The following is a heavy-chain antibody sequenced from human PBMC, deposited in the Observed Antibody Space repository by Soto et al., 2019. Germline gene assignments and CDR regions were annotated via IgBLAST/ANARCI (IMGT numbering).Heavy chain of an antibody. J-gene: IGHJ1*01. CDR1: GFTFSSYA. V-gene: IGHV3-30-3*02. CDR2: ISNDGMNT. CDR3: AKGLRFMDH. Sequence: QVHLVESGGGVVQPGRSLRLSCVASGFTFSSYALHWVRQAPGKGLEWVALISNDGMNTFYADSVKGRMTVSREKAEKTMYLKMNSLSAEETAVYYCAKGLRFMDHWGQGTVVTLS. D-gene: IGHD2-2*03.